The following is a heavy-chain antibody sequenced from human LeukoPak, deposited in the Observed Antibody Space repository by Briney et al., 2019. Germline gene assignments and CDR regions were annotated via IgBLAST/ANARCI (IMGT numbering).Heavy chain of an antibody. V-gene: IGHV3-23*01. CDR2: ISGSGGST. J-gene: IGHJ5*02. CDR1: GFTFSSYA. Sequence: GGSLRLSCAASGFTFSSYAMSWVRQAPGKGLEWVSAISGSGGSTYYADSVKGRFTISRDNSKNTLYLQMNSLRAEDTAVYHCAKDFFVGSSGWYGWFDPWGQGTLVTVSS. D-gene: IGHD6-19*01. CDR3: AKDFFVGSSGWYGWFDP.